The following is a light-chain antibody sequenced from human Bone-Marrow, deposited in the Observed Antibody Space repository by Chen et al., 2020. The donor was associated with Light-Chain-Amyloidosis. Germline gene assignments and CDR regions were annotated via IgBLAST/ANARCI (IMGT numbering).Light chain of an antibody. CDR1: QSISSG. Sequence: DIQMTQSPSTLSASVGDRVTITCRASQSISSGLAWYQQKPGKAPKLLIYDASSLESGVPSRFSGSGSGTEFTLTISSLQPDDFATYYCQQYNSYRWTFGQGTKVEIK. CDR2: DAS. J-gene: IGKJ1*01. CDR3: QQYNSYRWT. V-gene: IGKV1-5*01.